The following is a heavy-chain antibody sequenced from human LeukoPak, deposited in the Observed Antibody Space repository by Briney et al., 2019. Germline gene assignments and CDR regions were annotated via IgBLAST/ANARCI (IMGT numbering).Heavy chain of an antibody. Sequence: GGSLRLSCAASGFTFSNYAIHWVRQAPGKGLEWVAVISDDGSKKFYADSVKGRFTLSSDNSKNTLYLQMNSLRADDTAVYYCARVMSSSWYSVLGKWGQATLVTVPS. CDR2: ISDDGSKK. J-gene: IGHJ4*02. D-gene: IGHD6-13*01. CDR1: GFTFSNYA. CDR3: ARVMSSSWYSVLGK. V-gene: IGHV3-30-3*01.